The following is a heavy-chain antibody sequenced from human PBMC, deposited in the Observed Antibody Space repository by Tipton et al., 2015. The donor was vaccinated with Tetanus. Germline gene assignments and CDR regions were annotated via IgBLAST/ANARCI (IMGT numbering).Heavy chain of an antibody. V-gene: IGHV3-33*01. D-gene: IGHD4-11*01. J-gene: IGHJ6*02. Sequence: AASGFTFRSYGVHWVRQAPGKGLEWVAIIWYDGSNKDYADFVKGRFTVSRDNSKDTLYLQMNSLRAEDTAVYYCARLAYSNFLGGLDVWGQGTTITVSS. CDR1: GFTFRSYG. CDR3: ARLAYSNFLGGLDV. CDR2: IWYDGSNK.